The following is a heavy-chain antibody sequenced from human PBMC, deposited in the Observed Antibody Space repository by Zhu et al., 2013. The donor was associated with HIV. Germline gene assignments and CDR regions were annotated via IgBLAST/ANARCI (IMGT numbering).Heavy chain of an antibody. V-gene: IGHV1-69*06. CDR1: GGTFSTYG. Sequence: QVQLVQSGAEVKKPGSSVKVSCKASGGTFSTYGISWVRQAPAQGPEWMGVIIPIFATTDYAQKFQGRVIITADKSTSTAYMRLSSLRSEDTAVYYCARGYDSSGYYVYWGQGTLVTVSS. J-gene: IGHJ4*02. D-gene: IGHD3-22*01. CDR2: IIPIFATT. CDR3: ARGYDSSGYYVY.